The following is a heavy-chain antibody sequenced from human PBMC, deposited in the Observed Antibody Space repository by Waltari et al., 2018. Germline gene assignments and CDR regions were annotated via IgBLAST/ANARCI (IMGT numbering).Heavy chain of an antibody. J-gene: IGHJ4*02. V-gene: IGHV3-15*01. D-gene: IGHD3-10*01. CDR1: GISCSSAW. Sequence: EAQLVESGGGSVKPGGSLRLSCADSGISCSSAWMNGVRQAHGEGRERVGRIKSKADGETIDYAEPARGRFTISRDDSKNTLYLQMTSLQSEDAAVYYCTTVYYGSGNYYNAEVWGQGALVTVSS. CDR2: IKSKADGETI. CDR3: TTVYYGSGNYYNAEV.